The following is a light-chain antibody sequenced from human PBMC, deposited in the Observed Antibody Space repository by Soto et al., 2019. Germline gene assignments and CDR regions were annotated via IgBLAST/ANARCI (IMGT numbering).Light chain of an antibody. CDR3: QQYYNWRT. CDR1: QSVSTN. J-gene: IGKJ1*01. V-gene: IGKV3-15*01. CDR2: GAS. Sequence: EIVMTQSPATLSVSPGERATLSCRASQSVSTNLAWYQQKPGQAPRLLIYGASTRATGIPARFSGRGSGTEFTLTINSLQSEDFAVYYCQQYYNWRTFGQGTKVEIK.